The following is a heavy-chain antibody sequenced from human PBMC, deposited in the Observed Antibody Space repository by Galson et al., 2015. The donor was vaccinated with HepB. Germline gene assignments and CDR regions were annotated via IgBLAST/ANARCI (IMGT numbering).Heavy chain of an antibody. D-gene: IGHD2-21*02. CDR3: AKGDSETQWYYYYYGMDV. Sequence: SLRLSCAASGFTFSSYAMSWVRQAPGKGLEWVSAISGSGGSTYYADSVKGRFTISRDNSKNTLYLQMNSLRAEDTAVYYCAKGDSETQWYYYYYGMDVWGQGTTVTVSS. CDR2: ISGSGGST. CDR1: GFTFSSYA. V-gene: IGHV3-23*01. J-gene: IGHJ6*02.